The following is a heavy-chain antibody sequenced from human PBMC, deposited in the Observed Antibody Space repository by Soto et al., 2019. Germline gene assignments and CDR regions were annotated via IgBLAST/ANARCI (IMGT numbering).Heavy chain of an antibody. CDR1: GFTVSSNY. Sequence: PGGSLRLSCAASGFTVSSNYMNWVRQAPGKGLEWISYISSSSSNIYYADSVKGRFTISRDNAKNSLYLQMNSLRAEDTAVYYCARDISVYFFNYWGQGALVTVSS. CDR3: ARDISVYFFNY. V-gene: IGHV3-48*01. D-gene: IGHD3-10*01. CDR2: ISSSSSNI. J-gene: IGHJ4*02.